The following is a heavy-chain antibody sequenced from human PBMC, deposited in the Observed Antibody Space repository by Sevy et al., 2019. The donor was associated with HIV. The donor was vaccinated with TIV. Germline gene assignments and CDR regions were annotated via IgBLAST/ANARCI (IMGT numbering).Heavy chain of an antibody. D-gene: IGHD3-10*01. Sequence: SETLSLTCTVSGGSISSYYWSWIRQPPGKGLEWIGYIYSSGSTNYNPSLKSRVTISVDTSKNQFSLKLSSVTAADTAVYYCARGAMVQGVIMIFDYWGQGTLVTVSS. CDR1: GGSISSYY. CDR2: IYSSGST. J-gene: IGHJ4*02. V-gene: IGHV4-59*01. CDR3: ARGAMVQGVIMIFDY.